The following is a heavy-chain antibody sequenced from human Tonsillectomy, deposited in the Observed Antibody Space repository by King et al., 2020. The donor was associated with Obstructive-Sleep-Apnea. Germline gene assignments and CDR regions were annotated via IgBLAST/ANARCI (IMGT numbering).Heavy chain of an antibody. CDR3: ARVRCGGECCYNVDV. CDR2: ISGSGGTT. V-gene: IGHV3-23*04. Sequence: VQLVESGGDLVQPGGSLRLSCAASGFTFGANAMTWVRQAPGKGLEWVSGISGSGGTTHYAASVKGRFTISRDNSENTLYLQMTSLRAEDTAVYYCARVRCGGECCYNVDVWGQGTTVTVSS. D-gene: IGHD2-21*01. J-gene: IGHJ6*02. CDR1: GFTFGANA.